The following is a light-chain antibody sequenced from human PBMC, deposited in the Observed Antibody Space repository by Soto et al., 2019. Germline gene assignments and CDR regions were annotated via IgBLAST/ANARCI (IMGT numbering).Light chain of an antibody. CDR3: QQYNNWSWT. CDR1: QCVSSN. CDR2: GAS. J-gene: IGKJ1*01. V-gene: IGKV3-15*01. Sequence: EIVMTQSPATLSVSPGERATLSCRASQCVSSNLAWYQQKPGQAPRLLIYGASTRATGIPARFSGSGSGTEFTLTISSLQSEDFAVYYCQQYNNWSWTFDQGTKVEIK.